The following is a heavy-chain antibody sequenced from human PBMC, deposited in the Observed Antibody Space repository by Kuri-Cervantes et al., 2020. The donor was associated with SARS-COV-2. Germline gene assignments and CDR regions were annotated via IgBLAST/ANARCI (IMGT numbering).Heavy chain of an antibody. CDR3: ARGRRGDIVGVVAATRRYYYYMDV. CDR1: GYTFTSYD. Sequence: ASVKVSCKASGYTFTSYDIHWVRQATGQGLEWMGWMNPNSGNTGYAQKFQDRVTMTRNTSISTADMELSSLRSEDTAVYYCARGRRGDIVGVVAATRRYYYYMDVWGKGTPVTVSS. CDR2: MNPNSGNT. D-gene: IGHD2-15*01. J-gene: IGHJ6*03. V-gene: IGHV1-8*01.